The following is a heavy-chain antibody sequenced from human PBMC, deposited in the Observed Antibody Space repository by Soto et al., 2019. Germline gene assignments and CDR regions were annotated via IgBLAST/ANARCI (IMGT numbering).Heavy chain of an antibody. V-gene: IGHV2-5*02. J-gene: IGHJ3*02. D-gene: IGHD4-17*01. CDR1: GFSLSTSGGG. CDR2: IYWDDDK. Sequence: GSGPTLVNPTQTLTLTCTVSGFSLSTSGGGVGWIRQPPGKALEWLALIYWDDDKRYSPSLKSRLTITKDTSKNQVVLTMTNMDPVDTATYYCARYYGDYEYDAFDIWGQGTMVTVSS. CDR3: ARYYGDYEYDAFDI.